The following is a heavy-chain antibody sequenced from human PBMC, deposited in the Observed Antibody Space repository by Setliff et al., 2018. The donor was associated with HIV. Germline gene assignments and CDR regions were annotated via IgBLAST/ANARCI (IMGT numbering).Heavy chain of an antibody. CDR3: VRDFHDSSGYSDF. D-gene: IGHD3-22*01. CDR1: GFMFSDYA. Sequence: PGGSLRLSCAASGFMFSDYAMSWVRQVPGKGLEWVSIISGESRRTSYADSVKGRFTISRDNSKNTLYLQMNSLRAEDTAVYYCVRDFHDSSGYSDFWGQGTLVTVSS. J-gene: IGHJ4*02. V-gene: IGHV3-23*01. CDR2: ISGESRRT.